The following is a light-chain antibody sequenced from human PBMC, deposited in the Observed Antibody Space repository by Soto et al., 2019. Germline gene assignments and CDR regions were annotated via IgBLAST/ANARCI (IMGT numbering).Light chain of an antibody. V-gene: IGKV1D-13*01. CDR1: QGISSA. CDR2: DAS. J-gene: IGKJ4*01. CDR3: QQFNNYPLT. Sequence: ELTESPTNLSASVGDIVTTTCRASQGISSALAWYQQKPGKAPKLLIYDASSLESGVPSRFSGSGSGTDFTLTISSLQPEDFATYYCQQFNNYPLTFGGGTKVDIK.